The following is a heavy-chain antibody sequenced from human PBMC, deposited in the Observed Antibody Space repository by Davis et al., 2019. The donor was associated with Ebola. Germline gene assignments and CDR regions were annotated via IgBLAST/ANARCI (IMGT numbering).Heavy chain of an antibody. CDR3: ARGPAVTGTGNSFDL. Sequence: GESLKISCAASGFTFSTYWMYWVRQAPGKGLEWVSRIIDDGTVTNYADSVEGRFTIFRDNGKNTLYLQLHGLTAEDTAVYYCARGPAVTGTGNSFDLWGQGTGVTISS. D-gene: IGHD1-1*01. J-gene: IGHJ3*01. CDR2: IIDDGTVT. V-gene: IGHV3-74*01. CDR1: GFTFSTYW.